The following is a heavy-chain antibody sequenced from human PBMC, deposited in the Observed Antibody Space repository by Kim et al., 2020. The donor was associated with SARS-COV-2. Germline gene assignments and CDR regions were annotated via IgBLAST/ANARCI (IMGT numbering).Heavy chain of an antibody. CDR2: ST. V-gene: IGHV4-4*07. CDR3: AREMLHNWFDP. D-gene: IGHD2-15*01. Sequence: STNYTPSLQSLVTLSVETSKNQFALKLSSVTAADTAVYYCAREMLHNWFDPWGQGTLVTVSS. J-gene: IGHJ5*02.